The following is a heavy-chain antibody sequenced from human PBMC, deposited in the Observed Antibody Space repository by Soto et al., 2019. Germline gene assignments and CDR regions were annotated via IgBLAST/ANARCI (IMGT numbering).Heavy chain of an antibody. CDR1: GYTFTSYG. J-gene: IGHJ4*02. Sequence: GASVKVSCKASGYTFTSYGISWVRQAPGQGLEWMGWISAYNGNTNYAQKLQGRVTMTTDTSTSTAYMELRSLRSDDTAVYYCARAPGGIIVVVTVPDYWGQGTLVTVSS. V-gene: IGHV1-18*01. CDR3: ARAPGGIIVVVTVPDY. CDR2: ISAYNGNT. D-gene: IGHD2-21*02.